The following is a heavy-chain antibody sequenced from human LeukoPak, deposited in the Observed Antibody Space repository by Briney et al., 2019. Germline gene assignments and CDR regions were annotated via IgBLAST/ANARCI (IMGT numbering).Heavy chain of an antibody. CDR1: GFTFGSYG. V-gene: IGHV3-30*18. Sequence: GRSLRLSCAASGFTFGSYGMHWVRQAPGKGLEWVAVISYDGSMKYYADSVKGRFTISRDDSENTLYLQMNSLRADDTAVYYCAKDGGTAMVTDAFDIWGQGTMVTVSS. CDR3: AKDGGTAMVTDAFDI. D-gene: IGHD5-18*01. J-gene: IGHJ3*02. CDR2: ISYDGSMK.